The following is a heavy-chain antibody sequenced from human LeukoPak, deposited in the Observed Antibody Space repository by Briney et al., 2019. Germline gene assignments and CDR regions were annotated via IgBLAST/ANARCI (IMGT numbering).Heavy chain of an antibody. D-gene: IGHD1-26*01. CDR3: AREIIVSATGGY. CDR1: GFTFSSYW. V-gene: IGHV3-30*02. J-gene: IGHJ4*02. CDR2: IRYDGSNK. Sequence: GGSLRLSCAASGFTFSSYWMSWVRQAPGKGLEWVAFIRYDGSNKYYADSVKGRFTISRDNSKNTLYLQMNSLRAEDTAVYYCAREIIVSATGGYWGQGTLVTVSS.